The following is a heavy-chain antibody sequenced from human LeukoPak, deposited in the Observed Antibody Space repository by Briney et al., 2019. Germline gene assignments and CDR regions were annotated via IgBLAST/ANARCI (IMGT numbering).Heavy chain of an antibody. D-gene: IGHD4-17*01. CDR2: IYYSGST. CDR3: ARHGGVVYGDFPFDY. Sequence: PSETLSLTCIVSGGSINSYYWSWLRQPPGKGLEWIGYIYYSGSTNYNPSLKSRVTISVDTSKNQFSLNLTSVTAADTAVHYCARHGGVVYGDFPFDYWGQGTLVTVSS. CDR1: GGSINSYY. J-gene: IGHJ4*02. V-gene: IGHV4-59*08.